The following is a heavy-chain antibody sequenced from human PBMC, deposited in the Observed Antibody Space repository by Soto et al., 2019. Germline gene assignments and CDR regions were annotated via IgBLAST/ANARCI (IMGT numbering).Heavy chain of an antibody. CDR2: IIPILGIA. D-gene: IGHD2-2*01. J-gene: IGHJ6*03. CDR3: ARGAVPAAIIMGYYYYYMDV. V-gene: IGHV1-69*02. CDR1: GGTFSSYT. Sequence: SVKVSCKASGGTFSSYTISWVRQAPGQGLEWMGRIIPILGIANYAQKFQGRVTITADKSTSTAYMELSSLRSEDTAVYYCARGAVPAAIIMGYYYYYMDVWGKGTTVTVSS.